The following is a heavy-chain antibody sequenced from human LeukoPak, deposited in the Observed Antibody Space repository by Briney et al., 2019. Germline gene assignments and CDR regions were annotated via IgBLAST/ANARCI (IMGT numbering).Heavy chain of an antibody. V-gene: IGHV3-74*01. CDR2: IKSDGSST. CDR3: ARATMDRGADY. J-gene: IGHJ4*02. CDR1: GFTFSSYW. Sequence: GGSLRLSCAASGFTFSSYWMHWVRQGPGKGLVWVSRIKSDGSSTSYADSVKGRFTISRDNAKNTLYLQMNSLRAEDTAVYYCARATMDRGADYWGQGTLVTVSS. D-gene: IGHD3-10*01.